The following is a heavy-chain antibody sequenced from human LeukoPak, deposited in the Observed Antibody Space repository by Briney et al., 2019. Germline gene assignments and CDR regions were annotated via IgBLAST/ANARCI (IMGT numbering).Heavy chain of an antibody. CDR2: IIPIFGTA. CDR3: ARDYYDSSGYLLETG. V-gene: IGHV1-69*05. Sequence: ASVKVSCKASGGTFSSYAISWVRQAPGQGLEWMGGIIPIFGTANYAQKFQGRVTITTDESTSTAYMELSSLRSEDTAVYYCARDYYDSSGYLLETGWGQGTLVTVSS. J-gene: IGHJ4*02. D-gene: IGHD3-22*01. CDR1: GGTFSSYA.